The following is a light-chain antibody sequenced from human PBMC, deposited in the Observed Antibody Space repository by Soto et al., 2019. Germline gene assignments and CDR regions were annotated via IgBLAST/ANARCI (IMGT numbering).Light chain of an antibody. V-gene: IGLV2-14*01. CDR2: GVS. CDR1: TSDIGGYDY. J-gene: IGLJ3*02. Sequence: QSVLTQPASVSGSPGQSISISCTGTTSDIGGYDYVSWYQQHPGKAPKLIIYGVSNRPSGVSDRFSGSKSGNTASLTISGLQADDEAHYYCASYTSTITRVFGGGTKLTVL. CDR3: ASYTSTITRV.